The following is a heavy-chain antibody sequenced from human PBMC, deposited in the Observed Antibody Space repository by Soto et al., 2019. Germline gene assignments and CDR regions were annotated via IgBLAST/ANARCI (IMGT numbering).Heavy chain of an antibody. CDR2: ISGSGGST. V-gene: IGHV3-23*01. CDR3: AKMQWLASYYFDY. J-gene: IGHJ4*02. CDR1: GFTFSGYA. D-gene: IGHD6-19*01. Sequence: PGGSLRLSCAASGFTFSGYAMSWVRQAPGKGLEWVSAISGSGGSTYYADSVKGRFTISRDNSKNTLYLQMNSLRAEDTAVYYCAKMQWLASYYFDYWGQGTLVTVSS.